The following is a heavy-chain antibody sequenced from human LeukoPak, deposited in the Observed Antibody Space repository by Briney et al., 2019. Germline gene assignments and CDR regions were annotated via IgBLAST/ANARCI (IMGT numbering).Heavy chain of an antibody. V-gene: IGHV4-59*01. Sequence: PSETLSLTCTVSGGSISGYYWSWIRRPPGKGLEWIGYISYSGSTNYNPSLKSRVTISVDTSKNQFSLKLSSVTAADTAVYYCARDRERAFDIWGQGTLVTVSS. J-gene: IGHJ3*02. CDR2: ISYSGST. D-gene: IGHD1-26*01. CDR3: ARDRERAFDI. CDR1: GGSISGYY.